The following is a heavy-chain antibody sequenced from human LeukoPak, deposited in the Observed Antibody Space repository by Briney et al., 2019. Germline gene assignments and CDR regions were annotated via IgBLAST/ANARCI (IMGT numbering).Heavy chain of an antibody. CDR1: GYSISSGYY. J-gene: IGHJ4*02. Sequence: SETLSLTCAVSGYSISSGYYWGWIRQPPGKGLEWIGRIYTSGSTNYNPSLKSRVTMSVDTSKNQFSLKLSSVTAADTAVYYCARYSGSYIDYWGQGTLVTVSS. CDR2: IYTSGST. D-gene: IGHD1-26*01. CDR3: ARYSGSYIDY. V-gene: IGHV4-38-2*01.